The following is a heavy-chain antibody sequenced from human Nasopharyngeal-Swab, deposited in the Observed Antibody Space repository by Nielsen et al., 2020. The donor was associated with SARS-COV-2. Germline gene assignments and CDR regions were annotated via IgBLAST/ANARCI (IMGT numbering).Heavy chain of an antibody. CDR3: ARDTPAMFAY. CDR1: GFPFDMYT. J-gene: IGHJ4*02. Sequence: GESLKISCAASGFPFDMYTLNWVRQAPGKGLEWVSAISSTGDYIYYAASVKGRFTVSRDNAKNSLYLQMNNLRAEDTAVYYCARDTPAMFAYWGQGTLVTVSS. V-gene: IGHV3-21*01. CDR2: ISSTGDYI.